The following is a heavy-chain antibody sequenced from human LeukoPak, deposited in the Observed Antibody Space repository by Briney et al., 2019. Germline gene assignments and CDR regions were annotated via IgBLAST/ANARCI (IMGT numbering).Heavy chain of an antibody. Sequence: GRSLRLSCAASGFTFSNAYMNWVRQAPGKGLEWVGRIKPKTDGETTEYAAPVKGRFSISRDDSKDMLYLQMNSLKTEDTAVYYCITPVPYSAQGGQGTLVTVSS. D-gene: IGHD2-21*01. CDR1: GFTFSNAY. CDR3: ITPVPYSAQ. CDR2: IKPKTDGETT. V-gene: IGHV3-15*07. J-gene: IGHJ4*02.